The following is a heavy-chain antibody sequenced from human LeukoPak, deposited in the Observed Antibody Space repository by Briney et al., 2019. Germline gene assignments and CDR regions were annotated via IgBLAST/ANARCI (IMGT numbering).Heavy chain of an antibody. Sequence: GGSLRLSCAASGFSVRNNYMSWVRQAPGKGLEWVSVLYSGGSTYYADSVKGRFTISRDDSENTLYLQMNSLKTEDTAVYYCTTDCSSTTTCYGDGAFHIWGQGTMVTVSS. CDR3: TTDCSSTTTCYGDGAFHI. J-gene: IGHJ3*02. V-gene: IGHV3-66*01. D-gene: IGHD2-2*01. CDR2: LYSGGST. CDR1: GFSVRNNY.